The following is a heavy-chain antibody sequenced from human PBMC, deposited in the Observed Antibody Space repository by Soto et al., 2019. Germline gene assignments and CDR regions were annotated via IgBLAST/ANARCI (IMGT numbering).Heavy chain of an antibody. D-gene: IGHD1-7*01. CDR2: IYYSVST. CDR3: ARDRTNCNYKGWFDP. J-gene: IGHJ5*02. Sequence: QVQLQESGPGLVKPSATLSLTCTVSGGSISPYYWSWIRQPPGKGLEWIGYIYYSVSTNYNPSLKSRVTISIDTSKNQFPLKLTSVTAADTDVYYCARDRTNCNYKGWFDPWGQGSLVTVSS. CDR1: GGSISPYY. V-gene: IGHV4-59*01.